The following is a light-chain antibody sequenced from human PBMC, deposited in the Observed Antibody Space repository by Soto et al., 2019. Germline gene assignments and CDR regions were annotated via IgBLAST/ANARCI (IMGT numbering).Light chain of an antibody. CDR1: QSVNSGY. CDR3: QQYGSSLPLT. CDR2: GAS. J-gene: IGKJ4*01. Sequence: EIVLTQSPGTLSLSPGERXTLSXRASQSVNSGYLAWYQQQPGQAPRLLIYGASSRATGIPDRFSGSGSGTDFTLTISRLEPEDFAVYYXQQYGSSLPLTFGGGTKVEIK. V-gene: IGKV3-20*01.